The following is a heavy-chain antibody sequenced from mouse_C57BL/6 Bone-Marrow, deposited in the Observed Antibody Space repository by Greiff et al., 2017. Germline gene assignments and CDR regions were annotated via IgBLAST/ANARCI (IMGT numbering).Heavy chain of an antibody. V-gene: IGHV14-4*01. Sequence: VQLQQSGAELVRPGASVKLSCTASGFNITAYYMHWVKQRPEQGLEWIGWIDPENGDTEYASKFQGKATITADTSSNTAYLQLSSLTSEDTAVYYCTTYYSNSYYFDYGGQGTTLTVSS. CDR2: IDPENGDT. D-gene: IGHD2-5*01. CDR3: TTYYSNSYYFDY. CDR1: GFNITAYY. J-gene: IGHJ2*01.